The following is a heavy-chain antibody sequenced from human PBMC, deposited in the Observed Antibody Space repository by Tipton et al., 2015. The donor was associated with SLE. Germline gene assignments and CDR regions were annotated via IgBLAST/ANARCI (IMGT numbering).Heavy chain of an antibody. Sequence: QLVQSGAEVKKPGASVKVSCKASGYTFTSYYMHWVRQAPGQGLEWMGVINPSAGSTSYAQKFQDRVIMTRDTSTRTAYMELSSLSSKDTAVYDCARDGSSSSYFDYWGQGTLVTVSS. D-gene: IGHD6-13*01. CDR1: GYTFTSYY. V-gene: IGHV1-46*01. CDR3: ARDGSSSSYFDY. CDR2: INPSAGST. J-gene: IGHJ4*02.